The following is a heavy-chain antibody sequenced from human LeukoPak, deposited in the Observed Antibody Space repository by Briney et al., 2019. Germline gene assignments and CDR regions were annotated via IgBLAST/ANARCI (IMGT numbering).Heavy chain of an antibody. V-gene: IGHV4-59*01. D-gene: IGHD6-19*01. Sequence: SETLSLTCTVSGGSISSYYWSWIRQPPGKGLVWIGYIYYSGSTNYNPSLKSRVTISVDTSKDQFSLKLSSVTAADTAVYYCARGCRDSSGWYYYMDVWGKGTTVTVSS. CDR2: IYYSGST. CDR3: ARGCRDSSGWYYYMDV. CDR1: GGSISSYY. J-gene: IGHJ6*03.